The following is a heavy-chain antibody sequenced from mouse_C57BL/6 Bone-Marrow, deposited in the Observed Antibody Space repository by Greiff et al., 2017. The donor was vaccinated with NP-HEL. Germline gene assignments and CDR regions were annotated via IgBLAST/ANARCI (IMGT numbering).Heavy chain of an antibody. V-gene: IGHV5-17*01. D-gene: IGHD2-3*01. CDR1: GFTFSDYG. Sequence: EVHLVESGGGLVKPGGSLKLSCAASGFTFSDYGMHWVRQAPEKGLEWVAYISSGSSTIYYAATVKGRFTISRDNAKNTLFLQMTSLMSEDTAMYYCARRWLLPYYAMDYWGQGTSVTVSS. CDR3: ARRWLLPYYAMDY. J-gene: IGHJ4*01. CDR2: ISSGSSTI.